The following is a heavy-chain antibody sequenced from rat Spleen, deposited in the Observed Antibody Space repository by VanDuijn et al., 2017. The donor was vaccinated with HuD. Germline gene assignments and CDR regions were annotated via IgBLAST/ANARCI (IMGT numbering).Heavy chain of an antibody. CDR3: AVAGYGY. D-gene: IGHD4-3*01. J-gene: IGHJ2*01. CDR1: GFTFNRYW. V-gene: IGHV5-58*01. Sequence: VQLKESGPGLVKPSETLSLTCTVSGFTFNRYWMYWVRQAPGKGLEWVSSIDTDGSRTYYPDSVRGRFTISRDNAENTAYLQMNSLWSEDTATYYCAVAGYGYWGQGVVVTVSS. CDR2: IDTDGSRT.